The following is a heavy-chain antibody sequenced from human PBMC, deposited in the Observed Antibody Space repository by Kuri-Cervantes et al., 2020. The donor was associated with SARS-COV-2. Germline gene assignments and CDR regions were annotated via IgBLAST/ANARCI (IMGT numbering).Heavy chain of an antibody. CDR2: IYTSGST. Sequence: SETLSLTCTVSGGPISSYYWSGIRQPAGKGLEWIGRIYTSGSTNYNPSLKSRVTMSVDTSKNQFSLKLSSVTAADTAVYYCARVPGGYSYGPFDYWGQGTLVNVSS. CDR3: ARVPGGYSYGPFDY. CDR1: GGPISSYY. V-gene: IGHV4-4*07. J-gene: IGHJ4*02. D-gene: IGHD5-18*01.